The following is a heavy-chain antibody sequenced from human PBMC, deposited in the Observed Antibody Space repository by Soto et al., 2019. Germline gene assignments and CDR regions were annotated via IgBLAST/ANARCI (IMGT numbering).Heavy chain of an antibody. Sequence: SVKVSCKASGGTFSSYTISWVRQAPGQGLEWMGRIIPILGIANYAQKFQGRVTITANKSTSTAYMELSSLRSADTAVYYCARGYCSSTSCYDWFDPWGQGTLVTVSS. D-gene: IGHD2-2*01. CDR3: ARGYCSSTSCYDWFDP. CDR1: GGTFSSYT. CDR2: IIPILGIA. J-gene: IGHJ5*02. V-gene: IGHV1-69*02.